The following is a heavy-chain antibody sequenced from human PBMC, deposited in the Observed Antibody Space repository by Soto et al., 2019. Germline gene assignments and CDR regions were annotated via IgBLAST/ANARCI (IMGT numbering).Heavy chain of an antibody. CDR2: IKPDGSED. D-gene: IGHD2-21*02. J-gene: IGHJ4*02. CDR3: AKDGGSDSYYFAS. Sequence: DVQLVESGGALVQPGGALRRSCATSGFSFSNYWMTWVRQAPGKGREWVANIKPDGSEDFYVASVKGRFTMSRDKAKNSVYLQMNRLRAEDTAVYFCAKDGGSDSYYFASWGQGTLVPVSS. CDR1: GFSFSNYW. V-gene: IGHV3-7*03.